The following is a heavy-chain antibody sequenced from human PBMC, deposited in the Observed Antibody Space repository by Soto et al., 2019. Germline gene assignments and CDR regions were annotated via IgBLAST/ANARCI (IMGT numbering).Heavy chain of an antibody. CDR2: INACNVNT. Sequence: AASVKVSCKASGYTLTSYAMHWVRQAPGQRLEWMGWINACNVNTKYSQKFQGRVTITRDTSASTAYMELSSLRSEDTAVYYCARVEWELLGVDYWGQGTLVTVSS. V-gene: IGHV1-3*01. D-gene: IGHD1-26*01. CDR3: ARVEWELLGVDY. J-gene: IGHJ4*02. CDR1: GYTLTSYA.